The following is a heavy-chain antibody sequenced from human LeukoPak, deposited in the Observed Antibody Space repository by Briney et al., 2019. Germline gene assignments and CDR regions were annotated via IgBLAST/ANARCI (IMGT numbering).Heavy chain of an antibody. V-gene: IGHV1-18*01. CDR2: ISAYNGNT. Sequence: GASVKVSFQASGYTFTSYGFSWVRQAPGQGLGWMGWISAYNGNTNYAQKLQGRVTMTTDTSTSTAYMELRSLRSDDTAVYYCARVGGWSDYYGSGSYYNVFNLPDYWGQGTLVTVSS. J-gene: IGHJ4*02. CDR3: ARVGGWSDYYGSGSYYNVFNLPDY. D-gene: IGHD3-10*01. CDR1: GYTFTSYG.